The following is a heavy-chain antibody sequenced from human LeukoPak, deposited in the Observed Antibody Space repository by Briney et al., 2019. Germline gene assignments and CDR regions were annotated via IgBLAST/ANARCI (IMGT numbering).Heavy chain of an antibody. Sequence: GGSLRLSCEAPGFTLSNSWMHWVRLTPAKGLVWVSRITSDGTDTKYADSVKGRFTISRDNAKNTLYLQMNSLRVEDTALYYCARERFHYDVWGQGTLVTVSS. CDR1: GFTLSNSW. CDR3: ARERFHYDV. J-gene: IGHJ4*02. V-gene: IGHV3-74*01. CDR2: ITSDGTDT. D-gene: IGHD3-22*01.